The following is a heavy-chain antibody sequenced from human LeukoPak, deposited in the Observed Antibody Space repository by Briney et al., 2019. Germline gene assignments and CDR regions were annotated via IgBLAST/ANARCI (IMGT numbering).Heavy chain of an antibody. D-gene: IGHD3-16*01. Sequence: VASVKVSCKVSGYTLTELSMHWVRQAPGKGLEWMGGFDPEDGETICAQKFQGRVTMTEDTSTDTAYMELSSLRSEDTAVYYCATDYEVTRDYWGQGTLVTVSS. V-gene: IGHV1-24*01. CDR3: ATDYEVTRDY. J-gene: IGHJ4*02. CDR2: FDPEDGET. CDR1: GYTLTELS.